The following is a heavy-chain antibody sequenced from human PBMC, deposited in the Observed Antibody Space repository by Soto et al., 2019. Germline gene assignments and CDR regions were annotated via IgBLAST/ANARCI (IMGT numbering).Heavy chain of an antibody. CDR2: IYYSGST. CDR3: ARARFLESFDY. J-gene: IGHJ4*02. CDR1: GGSISSYY. D-gene: IGHD3-3*01. Sequence: QVQLQESGPGLVKPSETLSLTCTVSGGSISSYYWSWIRQPPGKGLEWIGYIYYSGSTNYNPSLKSRVTISVDTSKNQFSLKLSSVTAADTAVYYCARARFLESFDYWGQGTLVTVSS. V-gene: IGHV4-59*01.